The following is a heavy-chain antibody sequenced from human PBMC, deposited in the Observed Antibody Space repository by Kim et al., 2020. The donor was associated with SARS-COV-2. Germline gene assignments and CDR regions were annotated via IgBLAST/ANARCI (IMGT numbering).Heavy chain of an antibody. CDR3: ARNGWDSGSLGDFDY. J-gene: IGHJ4*02. D-gene: IGHD1-26*01. V-gene: IGHV4-4*02. CDR1: GGSISSSNW. CDR2: IYHSGST. Sequence: SETLSLTCAVSGGSISSSNWWSWVRQPPGKGLEWIGEIYHSGSTNYNPSLESRVTISVDKSKNQFSLKLSSVTAADTAVYYCARNGWDSGSLGDFDYWGQGTLVTVSS.